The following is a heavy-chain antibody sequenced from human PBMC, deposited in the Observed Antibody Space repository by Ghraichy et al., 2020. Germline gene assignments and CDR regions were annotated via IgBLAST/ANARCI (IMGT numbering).Heavy chain of an antibody. CDR1: GDSVSSNSAA. D-gene: IGHD3-22*01. V-gene: IGHV6-1*01. CDR2: TYYRSKWYN. Sequence: SQTLSLTCAISGDSVSSNSAAWNWIRQSPSRGLEWLGRTYYRSKWYNDYAVSVKSRITINPDTSKNQFSLQLNSVTPEDTAVYYCATASVRKYYYDSSGYWDTDAFDIWGQGTMVTVSS. J-gene: IGHJ3*02. CDR3: ATASVRKYYYDSSGYWDTDAFDI.